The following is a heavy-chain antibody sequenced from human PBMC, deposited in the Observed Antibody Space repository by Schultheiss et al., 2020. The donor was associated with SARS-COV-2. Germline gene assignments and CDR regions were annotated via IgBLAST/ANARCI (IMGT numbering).Heavy chain of an antibody. D-gene: IGHD1-26*01. CDR1: GFTFSSYS. J-gene: IGHJ4*02. CDR2: ISGSGGST. V-gene: IGHV3-21*01. Sequence: GGSLRLSCAASGFTFSSYSMNWVRQAPGKGLEWVSAISGSGGSTYYADSVKGRFTISRDNAKNSLYLQMNSLRAEDTAVYYCARGFGSHPIDYWGQGTLVTVSS. CDR3: ARGFGSHPIDY.